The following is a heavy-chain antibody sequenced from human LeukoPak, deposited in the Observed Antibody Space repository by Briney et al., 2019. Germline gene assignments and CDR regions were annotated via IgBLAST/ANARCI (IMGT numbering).Heavy chain of an antibody. CDR3: AKDYGYALDY. Sequence: PGGSLRLSCAASGITFSSYAMIWVRQAPDKGLEWVAAITGSGGGTYYGDSAKGRFTISRDNSKNTLYLQMNSLRAEDTAVYYCAKDYGYALDYWGQGTLVTVSS. CDR1: GITFSSYA. CDR2: ITGSGGGT. D-gene: IGHD5-12*01. J-gene: IGHJ4*02. V-gene: IGHV3-23*01.